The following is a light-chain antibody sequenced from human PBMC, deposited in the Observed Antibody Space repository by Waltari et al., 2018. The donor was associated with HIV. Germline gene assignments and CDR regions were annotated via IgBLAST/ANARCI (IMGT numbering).Light chain of an antibody. CDR1: QSVSSNF. J-gene: IGKJ2*01. Sequence: EIVLTQSPGTLSLSPGERATLSCRASQSVSSNFFAWYQHKPGQAPRLLTYDATSRATGIPDRFSGSGSGTDFTLTISSLQSEDFAVYYCQQYNNWPPGRTFGQGTKLEIK. CDR2: DAT. V-gene: IGKV3-20*01. CDR3: QQYNNWPPGRT.